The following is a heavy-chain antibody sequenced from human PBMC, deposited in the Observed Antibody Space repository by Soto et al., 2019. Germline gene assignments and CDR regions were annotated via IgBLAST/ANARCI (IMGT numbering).Heavy chain of an antibody. Sequence: TGGSLRLSCAASGFTFSSYAMSWVRQAPGKGLEWVSVIWYDGSSKYYADSVKGRFTISRDNSKNTLYLQMNSLRAEDTAVYYCARDELLWFGELSNYYMDVWDKGTTVTVSS. J-gene: IGHJ6*03. V-gene: IGHV3-33*08. CDR1: GFTFSSYA. D-gene: IGHD3-10*01. CDR2: IWYDGSSK. CDR3: ARDELLWFGELSNYYMDV.